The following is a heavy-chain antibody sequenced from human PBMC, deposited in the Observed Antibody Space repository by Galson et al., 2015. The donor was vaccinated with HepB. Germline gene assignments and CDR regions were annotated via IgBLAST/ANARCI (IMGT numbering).Heavy chain of an antibody. V-gene: IGHV1-18*01. J-gene: IGHJ6*02. CDR1: GYSFSNYG. D-gene: IGHD1-7*01. CDR2: FSGYDGST. CDR3: ARDSRLELRLNNYFSYGMDV. Sequence: SVKVSCKASGYSFSNYGLSWIRQAPGPGLEWLGWFSGYDGSTNYAQKFQGRVTMNADASTGKAYLELRNRRSDDTAVYYCARDSRLELRLNNYFSYGMDVCGQGSAVTVSS.